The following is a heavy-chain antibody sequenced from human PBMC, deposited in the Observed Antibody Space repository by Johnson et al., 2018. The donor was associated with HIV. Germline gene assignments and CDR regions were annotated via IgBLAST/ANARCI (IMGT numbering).Heavy chain of an antibody. CDR3: ARADLNWGRGAFDI. V-gene: IGHV3-13*01. J-gene: IGHJ3*02. CDR1: GFTFSNYD. Sequence: VQLVESGGGLVQPGGSLRLSCAASGFTFSNYDMHWVRQATGKGLEWVSGIGTAGDTYYPGSVKGRFTISRENAKNSLYLQMNNLRAGDTAVYYCARADLNWGRGAFDIWGQGTMVTVSS. D-gene: IGHD7-27*01. CDR2: IGTAGDT.